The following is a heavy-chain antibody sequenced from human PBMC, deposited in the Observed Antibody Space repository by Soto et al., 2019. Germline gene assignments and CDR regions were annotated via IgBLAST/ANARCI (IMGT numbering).Heavy chain of an antibody. J-gene: IGHJ4*02. Sequence: QITLNESGPTQVKPRQTLTLTCTYSGFSLTTRGVGVGWIRQYPGKAPEWLALIYWDDYKRYSPALKSSLTITKDTSKSRVVLTMAELDPADTATSYFAHSVLRTVCVCVTTTAIYFDFWGQGTPVAVSS. CDR2: IYWDDYK. V-gene: IGHV2-5*02. CDR1: GFSLTTRGVG. D-gene: IGHD2-8*01. CDR3: AHSVLRTVCVCVTTTAIYFDF.